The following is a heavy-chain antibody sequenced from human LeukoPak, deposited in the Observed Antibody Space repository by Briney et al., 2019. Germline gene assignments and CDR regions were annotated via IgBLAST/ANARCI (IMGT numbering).Heavy chain of an antibody. J-gene: IGHJ4*02. D-gene: IGHD4-17*01. CDR2: LNPNSGGT. CDR3: ARDAPHGDYVDY. Sequence: GASVKVSCKASGYTFTGYHMHWVRHAPGQGLEWMGRLNPNSGGTNYAQKFQGRVTMTRHTSISTAYMELSSLRSDDTAVYYCARDAPHGDYVDYWGQGTQVTVSS. CDR1: GYTFTGYH. V-gene: IGHV1-2*06.